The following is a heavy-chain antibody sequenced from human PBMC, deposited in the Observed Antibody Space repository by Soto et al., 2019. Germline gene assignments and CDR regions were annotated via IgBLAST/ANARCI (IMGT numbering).Heavy chain of an antibody. Sequence: QLQLQESGPGLVKPSETLSLTCTVSGDSVSSSFYYWGWIRQPPGKGLEWIGSIYYSGSTYYNQSLKSRATISVDTSTNQFSLKLSSVTAADTAIYYCARHVGTIFGMDMPVRYFDYWGQGTPVTVSS. CDR1: GDSVSSSFYY. CDR2: IYYSGST. CDR3: ARHVGTIFGMDMPVRYFDY. D-gene: IGHD3-3*01. V-gene: IGHV4-39*01. J-gene: IGHJ4*02.